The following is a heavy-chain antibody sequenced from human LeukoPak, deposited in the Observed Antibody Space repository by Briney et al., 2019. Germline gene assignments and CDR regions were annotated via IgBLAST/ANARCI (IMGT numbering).Heavy chain of an antibody. J-gene: IGHJ4*02. D-gene: IGHD3-3*01. V-gene: IGHV3-74*01. CDR3: ARYDGDYRYFDY. Sequence: GGSLTLSCAASGFTFSKFWMHWVRQAPGKGLVWVSRINNDGSTTTYADSVKGRFTISRDNAKNTLYLQMNSLRAEDTAVYYCARYDGDYRYFDYWGQGTLVTVSS. CDR1: GFTFSKFW. CDR2: INNDGSTT.